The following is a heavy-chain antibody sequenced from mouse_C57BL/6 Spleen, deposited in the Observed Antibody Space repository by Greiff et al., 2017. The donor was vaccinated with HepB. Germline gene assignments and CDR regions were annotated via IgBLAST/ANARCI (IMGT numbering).Heavy chain of an antibody. Sequence: EVQLQQSGPELVKPGASVKISCKASGYSFTDYNMNWVKQSNGKSLEWIGVINPNYGTTSYNQKFKGKATLTVDQSSRTAYMQLNSLTTEDSAVYYCARPGDGDDDGAWFADWGQGTMVTVSA. J-gene: IGHJ3*01. V-gene: IGHV1-39*01. CDR2: INPNYGTT. D-gene: IGHD2-2*01. CDR1: GYSFTDYN. CDR3: ARPGDGDDDGAWFAD.